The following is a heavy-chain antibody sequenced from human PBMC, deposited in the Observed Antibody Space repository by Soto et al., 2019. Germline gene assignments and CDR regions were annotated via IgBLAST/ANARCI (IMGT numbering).Heavy chain of an antibody. Sequence: QVQLQQWGAGLLKPSETLSLTCTIYGGSFSGYYWSWIRQPPGKGLEWIGEINHSGSTNYSPSLKRRVSISVDTSKDKFSVNLSSVTAADTAVYYCASGKTRTARPSLRYYYYGLDVLGQGTTVNVS. CDR2: INHSGST. D-gene: IGHD6-6*01. V-gene: IGHV4-34*01. J-gene: IGHJ6*02. CDR1: GGSFSGYY. CDR3: ASGKTRTARPSLRYYYYGLDV.